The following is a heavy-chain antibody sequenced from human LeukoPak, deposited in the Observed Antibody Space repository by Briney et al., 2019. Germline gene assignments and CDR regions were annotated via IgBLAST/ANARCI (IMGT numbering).Heavy chain of an antibody. CDR1: GGTFSSYA. J-gene: IGHJ5*02. Sequence: SVKVSCRASGGTFSSYAISWVRQAPGQGLEWMGGIIPIFGTANYAQKFQGRVTITTDESTSTAYMELSSLRSEDTAVYYCARATIFGVILDPWGQGTLVTVSS. V-gene: IGHV1-69*05. CDR3: ARATIFGVILDP. CDR2: IIPIFGTA. D-gene: IGHD3-3*01.